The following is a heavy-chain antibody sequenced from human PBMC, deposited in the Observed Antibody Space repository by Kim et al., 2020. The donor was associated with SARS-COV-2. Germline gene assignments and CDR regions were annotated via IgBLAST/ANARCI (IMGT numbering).Heavy chain of an antibody. CDR3: ARVRVRIAVAGTKYFDY. V-gene: IGHV4-34*01. Sequence: SETLSLTCAVYGGSFSGYYWSWIRQPPGKGLEWIGEINHSGSTNYNPSLKSRVTISVDTSKNQFSLKLSSVTAADTAVYYCARVRVRIAVAGTKYFDYWGQGTLVTVSS. CDR2: INHSGST. D-gene: IGHD6-19*01. J-gene: IGHJ4*02. CDR1: GGSFSGYY.